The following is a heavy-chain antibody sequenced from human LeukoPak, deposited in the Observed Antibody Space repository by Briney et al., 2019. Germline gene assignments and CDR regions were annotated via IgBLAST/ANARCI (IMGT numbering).Heavy chain of an antibody. CDR3: ARDHAVTGHFAY. CDR2: IYHSGST. Sequence: PSQTLSLTCAVSGGSISSGGYSWSWIRQPPGKGLEWIGHIYHSGSTYYNPSLKSRVTISVDRSKNQFSLKLSSVTAADTAVYYCARDHAVTGHFAYGGQGTLVTVSS. CDR1: GGSISSGGYS. J-gene: IGHJ4*02. V-gene: IGHV4-30-2*01. D-gene: IGHD4-17*01.